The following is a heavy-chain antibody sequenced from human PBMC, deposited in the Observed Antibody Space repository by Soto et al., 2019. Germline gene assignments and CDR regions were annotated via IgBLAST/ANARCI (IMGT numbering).Heavy chain of an antibody. J-gene: IGHJ5*02. Sequence: GGSLRLSCAASGFIFSSYWMSWVRQAPGRGLEWVANIKQDGSEKYYLDSVKGRFTISRDNAKTSLYLLMDSLRAEDTAVYYCTRDLNGDWNYGESWGQGTLVTVSS. CDR3: TRDLNGDWNYGES. CDR1: GFIFSSYW. V-gene: IGHV3-7*03. D-gene: IGHD1-7*01. CDR2: IKQDGSEK.